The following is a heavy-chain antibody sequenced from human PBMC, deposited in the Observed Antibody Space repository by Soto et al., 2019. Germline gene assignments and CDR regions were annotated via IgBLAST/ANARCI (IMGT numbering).Heavy chain of an antibody. D-gene: IGHD3-3*01. CDR3: VKALNSAFWGGYYTTWFRYGMDV. V-gene: IGHV3-9*01. CDR2: ISWNSGRI. CDR1: GFTFDDYA. Sequence: PGGSLRLSCAASGFTFDDYAMHWVRQAPGKGLEWLSGISWNSGRIGYAYSVKCRFTISRDNSQDSLYLQMNRLGAEETALYYCVKALNSAFWGGYYTTWFRYGMDVWGQENTLTASS. J-gene: IGHJ6*02.